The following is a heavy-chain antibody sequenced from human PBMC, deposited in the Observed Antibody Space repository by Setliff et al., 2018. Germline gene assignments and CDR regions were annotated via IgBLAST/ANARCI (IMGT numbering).Heavy chain of an antibody. CDR1: GYSLSNYV. J-gene: IGHJ4*01. CDR2: INTKTGDP. CDR3: ARADHLVTATFDY. V-gene: IGHV7-4-1*02. D-gene: IGHD2-21*02. Sequence: GPSVKVSCKASGYSLSNYVMNWVRQAPGQGLEWMGWINTKTGDPTYAQGYTGRFAFSLDTSDSATYLDISNLKAEDTATYYCARADHLVTATFDYWGQGTLVTVSS.